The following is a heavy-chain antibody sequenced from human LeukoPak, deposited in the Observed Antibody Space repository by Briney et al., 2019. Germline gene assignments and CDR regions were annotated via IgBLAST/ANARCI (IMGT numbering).Heavy chain of an antibody. Sequence: SGGSLRLSCAASGLTFSSYAMHWVRQAPGKGLKWVAILSYDGSNKYYADSVKGRFIISRDNSNNTLYLQMNSLRAEDTAVYYCASTPFIWYSSGWTDAFDIWGQGTMVTVSS. J-gene: IGHJ3*02. D-gene: IGHD6-19*01. CDR2: LSYDGSNK. V-gene: IGHV3-30-3*01. CDR1: GLTFSSYA. CDR3: ASTPFIWYSSGWTDAFDI.